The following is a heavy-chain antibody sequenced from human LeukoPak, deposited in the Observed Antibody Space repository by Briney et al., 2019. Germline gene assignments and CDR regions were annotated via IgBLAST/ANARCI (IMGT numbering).Heavy chain of an antibody. CDR2: ISESGSAI. CDR1: GFTFSSYE. Sequence: GGSLRLSCAASGFTFSSYEMNWVRLAPGKGLEWVSYISESGSAIYYADSVKGRFTISRDNAKNSLYLQMNSLRAEDTAVYYCARYGSWLYYFDYWGQGTLVTVSS. J-gene: IGHJ4*02. CDR3: ARYGSWLYYFDY. V-gene: IGHV3-48*03. D-gene: IGHD4-17*01.